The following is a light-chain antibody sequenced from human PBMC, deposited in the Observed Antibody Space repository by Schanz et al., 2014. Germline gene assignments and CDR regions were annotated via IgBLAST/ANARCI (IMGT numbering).Light chain of an antibody. CDR2: DAS. Sequence: DIQMTQSPSTLSASVGDRVTITCRASQSIRNWLAWYQQKPGKAPKLLIKDASSLESGVPSRFSGSGYGTEFTLTISSLQPDDFGTYYCQQYDHHSGTFGQGTKVEI. CDR3: QQYDHHSGT. CDR1: QSIRNW. J-gene: IGKJ1*01. V-gene: IGKV1-5*01.